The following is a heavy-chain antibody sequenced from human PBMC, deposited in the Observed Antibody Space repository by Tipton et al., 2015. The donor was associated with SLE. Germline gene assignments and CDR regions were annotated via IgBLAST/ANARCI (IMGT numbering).Heavy chain of an antibody. CDR3: ARNGGSYYMYFNL. CDR1: GYSISNSNW. CDR2: IYYSGST. V-gene: IGHV4-28*01. D-gene: IGHD1-26*01. Sequence: LRLSCAVSGYSISNSNWWAWIRQPPGKGLEWIGYIYYSGSTFYSPSLKSRVTMSVDTSKDQFSLKLSSVTAADTAVYYCARNGGSYYMYFNLWGRGTLVTVSS. J-gene: IGHJ2*01.